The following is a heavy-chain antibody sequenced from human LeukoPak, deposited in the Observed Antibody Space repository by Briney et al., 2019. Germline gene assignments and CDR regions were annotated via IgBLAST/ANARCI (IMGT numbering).Heavy chain of an antibody. V-gene: IGHV4-39*07. CDR2: LYYSGKT. D-gene: IGHD1-26*01. Sequence: SETLSLTCIISGGSISSSTYCWGWIRQPPGKGLEWIGTLYYSGKTYYNPSLESRVSISIDTSKNQFSLKLTSATAADTAVYYCARGHSSASYTYYYYYMDVWGKGTTVTVSS. CDR3: ARGHSSASYTYYYYYMDV. J-gene: IGHJ6*03. CDR1: GGSISSSTYC.